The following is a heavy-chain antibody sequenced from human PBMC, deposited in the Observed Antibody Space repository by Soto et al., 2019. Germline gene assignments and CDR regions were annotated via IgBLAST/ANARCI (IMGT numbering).Heavy chain of an antibody. D-gene: IGHD2-8*02. V-gene: IGHV4-30-2*01. Sequence: PSETLSLTCTVSGGSISSGGYSWSWLRQPPGKGLEWIGYIFHSGSTYYNPSLKSRVTISVDGSKNLFSLELSSVTAADTAVYYCARDKITGLFDYWGQGTLVTVSS. CDR3: ARDKITGLFDY. CDR1: GGSISSGGYS. CDR2: IFHSGST. J-gene: IGHJ4*02.